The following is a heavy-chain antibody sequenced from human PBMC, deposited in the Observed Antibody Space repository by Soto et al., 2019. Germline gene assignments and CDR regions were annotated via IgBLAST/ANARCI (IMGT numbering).Heavy chain of an antibody. CDR2: ISAYNGNT. CDR1: GYTFTSYG. CDR3: ARDRGVDHILTGYYDYYYGMDV. V-gene: IGHV1-18*01. Sequence: ASVKVSCKASGYTFTSYGISWVRQAPGQGLEWMGWISAYNGNTNYAQKLQGRVTMTTDTSTSTAYMELRSLRSDDTAVYYCARDRGVDHILTGYYDYYYGMDVWGQGTTVTVSS. J-gene: IGHJ6*02. D-gene: IGHD3-9*01.